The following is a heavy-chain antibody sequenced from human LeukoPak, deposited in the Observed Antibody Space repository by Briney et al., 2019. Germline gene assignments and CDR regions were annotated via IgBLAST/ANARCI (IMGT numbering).Heavy chain of an antibody. J-gene: IGHJ4*02. CDR3: AKGAYDYVEIGYFDH. V-gene: IGHV3-20*04. D-gene: IGHD5-12*01. CDR1: GFAFDEHG. Sequence: GGSLRLSCTASGFAFDEHGMSWVRQVPGKGLEWVSGINWSGGSTGYADPLRGRFTISRDNAKNSLYLQMDSLRAEDTAVYYCAKGAYDYVEIGYFDHWGQGTLVTVSS. CDR2: INWSGGST.